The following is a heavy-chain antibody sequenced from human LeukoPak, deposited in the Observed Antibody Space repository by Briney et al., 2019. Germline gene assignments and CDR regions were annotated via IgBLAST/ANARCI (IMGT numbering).Heavy chain of an antibody. J-gene: IGHJ4*02. Sequence: PSETLSLTCTVSGGSISSYYWSWIRQPPGKGLEWIGYIYYSGSTNYNPSFKSRVTISVDTSKNQFSLKLSSVTAADTAVYYCARGDSSSWSFYYFDYWGQGTLVTVSS. V-gene: IGHV4-59*01. CDR1: GGSISSYY. CDR3: ARGDSSSWSFYYFDY. D-gene: IGHD6-13*01. CDR2: IYYSGST.